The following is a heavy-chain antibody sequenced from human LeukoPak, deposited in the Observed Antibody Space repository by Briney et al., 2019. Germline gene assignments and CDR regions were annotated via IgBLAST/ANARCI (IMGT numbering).Heavy chain of an antibody. J-gene: IGHJ4*02. CDR1: GFTFSSYG. D-gene: IGHD6-6*01. Sequence: GGSLRLSCAASGFTFSSYGMHWVRQAPGQGLEWVSGISGSGGGTSGSGSNTDYADSVKGRFTISKDNSKNTLYLQMNSLRVEDTAVYYCAKNTRSSSSPPNYFDLWGQGALVTVSS. V-gene: IGHV3-23*01. CDR2: ISGSGGGTSGSGSNT. CDR3: AKNTRSSSSPPNYFDL.